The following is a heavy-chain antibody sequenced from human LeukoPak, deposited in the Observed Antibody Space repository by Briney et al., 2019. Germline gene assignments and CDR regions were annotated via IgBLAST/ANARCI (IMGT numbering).Heavy chain of an antibody. CDR3: ASGYIYGVAY. V-gene: IGHV3-48*03. D-gene: IGHD5-12*01. CDR2: ISSSGGAI. J-gene: IGHJ4*02. Sequence: GGSLRLSCVASRFTFSSYEMHCVRQAPGKGLEWVSCISSSGGAIYYADSVRGRFTISRDNAKNSLYLQMNSLRAEDTAAYYCASGYIYGVAYWGQGTLVTVSS. CDR1: RFTFSSYE.